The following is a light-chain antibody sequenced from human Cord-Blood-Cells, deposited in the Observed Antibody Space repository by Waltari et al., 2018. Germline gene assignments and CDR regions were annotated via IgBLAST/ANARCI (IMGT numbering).Light chain of an antibody. J-gene: IGKJ1*01. V-gene: IGKV1-5*03. CDR1: QSISCW. CDR2: KAS. CDR3: QQYNSWT. Sequence: DIQMKHPPSTLSASVGDRVTITCRARQSISCWLAWYQHKPGTAPKLLIYKASSLESGVPSRFSGSGSWTEFTLTISSLQPDDFSTYYCQQYNSWTFGQGTKVEIK.